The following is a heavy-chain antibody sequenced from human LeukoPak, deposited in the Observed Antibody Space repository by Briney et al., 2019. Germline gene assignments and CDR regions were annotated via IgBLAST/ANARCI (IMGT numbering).Heavy chain of an antibody. CDR1: GFMFSNYA. CDR3: ARFDSYGPGRSY. Sequence: GGSLRLPCAVSGFMFSNYAMSWVRQAPGKGLEWVSAISGSASSTYYADSVKGRFTISRDNSENTVYLQMNSLRAEDTAVYYCARFDSYGPGRSYWGQGTLVTVSS. D-gene: IGHD3-10*01. V-gene: IGHV3-23*01. J-gene: IGHJ4*02. CDR2: ISGSASST.